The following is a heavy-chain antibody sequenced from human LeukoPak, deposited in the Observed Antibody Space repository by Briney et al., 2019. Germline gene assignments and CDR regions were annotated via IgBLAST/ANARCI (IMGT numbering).Heavy chain of an antibody. V-gene: IGHV3-30*04. Sequence: HPGKSLRLSCAASAFTFSHYAMHWVRQSPGRGLEWVAVISSDGTQKFYADCVKGRFTISRDNAKNTLYLQMNSLRPEDTAVYYCARDYDRYCMDVWGKGATVTVSS. CDR2: ISSDGTQK. CDR3: ARDYDRYCMDV. J-gene: IGHJ6*03. CDR1: AFTFSHYA. D-gene: IGHD3-3*01.